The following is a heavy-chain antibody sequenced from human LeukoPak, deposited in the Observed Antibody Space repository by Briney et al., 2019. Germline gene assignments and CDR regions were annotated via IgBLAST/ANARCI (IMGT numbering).Heavy chain of an antibody. V-gene: IGHV3-23*01. Sequence: PGGSLRLSCAAPGFTFSSYAMSWVRQAPGKGLEWVSAISGSGGSTYYADSVKGRFTISRDNSKNTLYLQMNSLRAEDTAVYYCANPVRYTEARNDYWGQGTLVTVSS. CDR1: GFTFSSYA. CDR3: ANPVRYTEARNDY. CDR2: ISGSGGST. J-gene: IGHJ4*02. D-gene: IGHD6-6*01.